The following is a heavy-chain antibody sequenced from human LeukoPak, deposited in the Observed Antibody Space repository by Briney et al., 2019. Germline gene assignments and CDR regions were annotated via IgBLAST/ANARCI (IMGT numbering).Heavy chain of an antibody. CDR2: INHSGST. D-gene: IGHD3-16*01. CDR3: ARSGGVWYFDY. CDR1: GGSFSGYY. J-gene: IGHJ4*02. V-gene: IGHV4-34*01. Sequence: SETLSLTCAVYGGSFSGYYWSWIRQPPGKGLEWIGEINHSGSTNYNPSLKSRVTISVDTFKNQFSLKLSSVTAADTAVYYCARSGGVWYFDYWGQGTLVTVSS.